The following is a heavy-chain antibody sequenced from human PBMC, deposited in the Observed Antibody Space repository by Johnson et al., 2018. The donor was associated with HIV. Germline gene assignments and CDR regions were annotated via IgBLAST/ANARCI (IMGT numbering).Heavy chain of an antibody. CDR3: AKDMLPWFGEFPWAFDVFDI. Sequence: VQLVESGGGLVQPGRSLRLACAASGFTFHEYAMHWVRQTPGKGLEWVSGISWNSGSVGYADSVKGRRTISRDNSKKSLYLDMNSMRAEDTAFYYCAKDMLPWFGEFPWAFDVFDIWGQGTMVTVSS. CDR1: GFTFHEYA. D-gene: IGHD3-10*01. J-gene: IGHJ3*02. V-gene: IGHV3-9*01. CDR2: ISWNSGSV.